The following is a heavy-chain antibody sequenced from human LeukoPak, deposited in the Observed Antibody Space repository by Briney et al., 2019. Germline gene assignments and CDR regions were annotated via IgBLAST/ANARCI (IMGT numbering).Heavy chain of an antibody. J-gene: IGHJ6*02. Sequence: GASVKVSCKASGGTFSSYAISWVRQAPGQGLEWMGGIIPIFGTANYAQKFQGRVTITADESTSTAYMELSRLRSDDTAVYYCARVVGYCSSTSCPDYYGMDVWGQGTTVTVSS. CDR3: ARVVGYCSSTSCPDYYGMDV. D-gene: IGHD2-2*01. CDR1: GGTFSSYA. CDR2: IIPIFGTA. V-gene: IGHV1-69*13.